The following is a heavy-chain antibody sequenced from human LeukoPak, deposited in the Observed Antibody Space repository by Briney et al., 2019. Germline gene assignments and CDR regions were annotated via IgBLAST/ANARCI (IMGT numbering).Heavy chain of an antibody. CDR1: GGSIGSSSYY. Sequence: ASETLSLTCTVSGGSIGSSSYYWGWIRQPPGKGLEWIGSIYYSGSTYYNPSLKSRVTISVDTSKNQFSLKLSSVTAADTAVYYCARERVWRYCGGDSCGWFDPWGQGTLVTVSS. V-gene: IGHV4-39*07. CDR2: IYYSGST. CDR3: ARERVWRYCGGDSCGWFDP. D-gene: IGHD2-21*02. J-gene: IGHJ5*02.